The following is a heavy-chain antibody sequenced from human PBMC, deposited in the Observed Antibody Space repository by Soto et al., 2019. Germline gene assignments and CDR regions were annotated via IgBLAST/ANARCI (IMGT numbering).Heavy chain of an antibody. CDR1: GYTFTSYG. CDR3: AREPNSFDY. V-gene: IGHV1-18*01. J-gene: IGHJ4*02. CDR2: ISAYNGNT. Sequence: QVQLVQSGAEVKKPGASVKVSCKASGYTFTSYGISWVRQAPGQVLEWMVWISAYNGNTKYAQNLQGRVTMTTDTSASTAHMELRSLRSDDTPMYYCAREPNSFDYWGQGTLVTVSS.